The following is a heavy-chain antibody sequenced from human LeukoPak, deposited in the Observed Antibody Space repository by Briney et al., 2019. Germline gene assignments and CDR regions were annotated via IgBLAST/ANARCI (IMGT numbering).Heavy chain of an antibody. V-gene: IGHV3-48*03. CDR2: FAGSDTTT. Sequence: PGGSLRLSCAASGFDFCAHEMNWVRQAPGKGLEWVAYFAGSDTTTYYADSVKGRFTISRDNARNSLYLQMNSLRAEDTALYYCTTLGYHLDSWGQGTLVTVSS. J-gene: IGHJ4*02. D-gene: IGHD3-22*01. CDR1: GFDFCAHE. CDR3: TTLGYHLDS.